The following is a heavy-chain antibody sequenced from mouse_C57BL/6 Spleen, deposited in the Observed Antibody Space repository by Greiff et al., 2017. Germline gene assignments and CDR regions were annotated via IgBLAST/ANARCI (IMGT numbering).Heavy chain of an antibody. J-gene: IGHJ2*01. CDR2: IDPETGGT. Sequence: VQLQQPGAELVRPGASVTLSCKASGYTFTNYEMHWVKQTPVHGLEWIGAIDPETGGTDYNQKFKGKAILTADKSSSTAYMELRSLTSEDSAVYYCTRRGGDFDYWGQGTTVTVSS. CDR3: TRRGGDFDY. CDR1: GYTFTNYE. V-gene: IGHV1-15*01.